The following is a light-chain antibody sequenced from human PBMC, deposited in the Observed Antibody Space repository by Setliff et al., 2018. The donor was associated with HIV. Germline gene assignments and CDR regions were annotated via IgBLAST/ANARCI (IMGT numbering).Light chain of an antibody. CDR1: SSNVGAGFD. V-gene: IGLV1-40*01. CDR3: QSYDSSLSGYV. CDR2: SFT. J-gene: IGLJ1*01. Sequence: QSALRQPASMSGSPGQSITISCTGTSSSNVGAGFDVHWYQQFPGTAPKLLIYSFTNRPSGVPDRFSGSKSGTSASLAIAGLQAEDEADYYCQSYDSSLSGYVFGTGTKVTVL.